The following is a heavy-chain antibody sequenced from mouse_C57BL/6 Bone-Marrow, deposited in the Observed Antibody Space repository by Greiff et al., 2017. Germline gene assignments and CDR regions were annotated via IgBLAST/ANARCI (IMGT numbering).Heavy chain of an antibody. Sequence: QVQLQQSGAELVRPGTSVKVSCKASGYAFTNYLIEWVKQRPGQGLEWIGVINPGSGGTNYNEKFKGKATLTADKSSSTAYMQLSCLTSEDSAVYFCARSPMYYYGSSYVPRAMDYWGQGTSVTVSS. CDR1: GYAFTNYL. J-gene: IGHJ4*01. CDR2: INPGSGGT. D-gene: IGHD1-1*01. CDR3: ARSPMYYYGSSYVPRAMDY. V-gene: IGHV1-54*01.